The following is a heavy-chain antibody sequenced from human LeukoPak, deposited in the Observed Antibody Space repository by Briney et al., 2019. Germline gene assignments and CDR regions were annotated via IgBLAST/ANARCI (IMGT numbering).Heavy chain of an antibody. CDR3: AKTPRVMVRGVMVDY. V-gene: IGHV4-31*03. J-gene: IGHJ4*02. Sequence: SETLSLTCTVSGGSISSGGYYWNWIRQPPGKGLEWIGYIYHSGSTYYNPSLKSRLSISVDTSKNQFSLKLNSVTAADTAVYYCAKTPRVMVRGVMVDYWGQGTLVTVSS. D-gene: IGHD3-10*01. CDR2: IYHSGST. CDR1: GGSISSGGYY.